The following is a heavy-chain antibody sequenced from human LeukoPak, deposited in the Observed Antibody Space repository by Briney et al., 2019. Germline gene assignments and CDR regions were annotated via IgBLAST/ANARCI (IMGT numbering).Heavy chain of an antibody. D-gene: IGHD3-10*01. CDR2: VSGTGGRT. J-gene: IGHJ5*02. Sequence: GGSLRLSCAASGFTFSTYAMSWVRQAPGKGLEWVSVVSGTGGRTYYADSVKGRFTISRDNSKNTLYLQMNSLRAEDTALYYCVKASGSSPQDNWFDAWGQGTLVTVSS. CDR1: GFTFSTYA. V-gene: IGHV3-23*01. CDR3: VKASGSSPQDNWFDA.